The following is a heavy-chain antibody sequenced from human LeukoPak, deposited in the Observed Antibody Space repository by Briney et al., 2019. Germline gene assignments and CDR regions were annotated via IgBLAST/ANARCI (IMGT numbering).Heavy chain of an antibody. J-gene: IGHJ4*02. D-gene: IGHD5-12*01. Sequence: GASVKVSCKASGYTFTGYYMHWVRQAPGQGLEWMGWINPNSGGTNYAQKFQGRVTMTRDTSISTAYMELSRVRSDDTAVYYCAREYSRYSGTYYDYWGQGTLVTVSS. CDR1: GYTFTGYY. CDR3: AREYSRYSGTYYDY. CDR2: INPNSGGT. V-gene: IGHV1-2*02.